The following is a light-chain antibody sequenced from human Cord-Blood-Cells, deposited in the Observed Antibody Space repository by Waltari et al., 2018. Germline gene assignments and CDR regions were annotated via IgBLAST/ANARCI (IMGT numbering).Light chain of an antibody. CDR1: QSISSY. CDR2: AAS. J-gene: IGKJ1*01. CDR3: QQSYNTPWT. Sequence: IQMTQSPSSLSASVGARVTITCRASQSISSYLNWYQQKPGKAPKLLIYAASSLQSGVPSRFSGSGSGTDFTLTISSLQPEDFATYYCQQSYNTPWTFGQGTKVEIK. V-gene: IGKV1-39*01.